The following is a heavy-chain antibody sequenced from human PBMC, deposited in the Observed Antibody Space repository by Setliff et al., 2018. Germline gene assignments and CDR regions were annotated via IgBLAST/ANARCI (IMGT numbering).Heavy chain of an antibody. CDR2: SNHGGST. CDR1: GESFSNNY. V-gene: IGHV4-34*01. J-gene: IGHJ3*02. D-gene: IGHD4-17*01. Sequence: SETLSLTCSVSGESFSNNYWSWIRQTPGKGLEWIGESNHGGSTTYHPSLKSRLTMSVDTSKNQFSLKLTSVTAADTAVYYCSRPHGGDYAFDIWGQGTMVTVSS. CDR3: SRPHGGDYAFDI.